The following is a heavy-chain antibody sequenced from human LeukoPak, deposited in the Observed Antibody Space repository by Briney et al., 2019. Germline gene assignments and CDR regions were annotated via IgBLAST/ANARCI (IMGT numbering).Heavy chain of an antibody. D-gene: IGHD3-22*01. Sequence: SETLSLSCTVSGGSLSSFYRSWIRQPAGKGLEWIGRIYTSASTNYNPSLKSRVTMSVDTSKNQSSLKLSSVTAADTAVYYCARDSPRDYYDSSGYYYYAFDIWGQGTMVTVSS. CDR2: IYTSAST. V-gene: IGHV4-4*07. CDR1: GGSLSSFY. CDR3: ARDSPRDYYDSSGYYYYAFDI. J-gene: IGHJ3*02.